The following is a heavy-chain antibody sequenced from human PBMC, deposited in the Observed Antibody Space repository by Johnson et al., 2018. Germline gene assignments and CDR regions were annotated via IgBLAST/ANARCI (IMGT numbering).Heavy chain of an antibody. CDR2: INSGGIT. Sequence: VQLVQSGGGLVQPGGSLRLSCVVSGFTFINYVMNWVRQAPGKGLEWISVINSGGITYYADSVKGRFTISRDNSKNPVFLQMKSLRAEDAAVYYGASGGYSDPEKFHHWGQGTLVTVSS. CDR1: GFTFINYV. J-gene: IGHJ1*01. D-gene: IGHD1-26*01. V-gene: IGHV3-23*03. CDR3: ASGGYSDPEKFHH.